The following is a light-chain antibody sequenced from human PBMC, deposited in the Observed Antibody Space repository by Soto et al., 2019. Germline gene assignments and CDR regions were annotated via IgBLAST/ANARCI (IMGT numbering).Light chain of an antibody. V-gene: IGKV4-1*01. Sequence: DIVMTQSPDSLAVSLGERATIDCKSSQCLLYSPNNKNYLAWYQQKPGQPPKLLIYWASTRESGVPDRFTGSGSGTDFTLTISSLQAEDVAVYYCQQYYDAPQTFGRGTKVEIK. CDR2: WAS. CDR1: QCLLYSPNNKNY. CDR3: QQYYDAPQT. J-gene: IGKJ1*01.